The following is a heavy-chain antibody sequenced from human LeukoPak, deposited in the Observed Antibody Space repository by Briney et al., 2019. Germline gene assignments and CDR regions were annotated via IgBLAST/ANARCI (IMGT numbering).Heavy chain of an antibody. Sequence: PGGSLRLSCAASGFTFSSYWMHWVRQAPGKGLEWIGEINHSGGTNYYPSLKSRVTISLDTSKNQFSLKLRSVTAADTAVYYCARKAPGTLDLWGRGTLVTVSS. CDR1: GFTFSSYW. CDR3: ARKAPGTLDL. J-gene: IGHJ2*01. V-gene: IGHV4-34*01. CDR2: INHSGGT.